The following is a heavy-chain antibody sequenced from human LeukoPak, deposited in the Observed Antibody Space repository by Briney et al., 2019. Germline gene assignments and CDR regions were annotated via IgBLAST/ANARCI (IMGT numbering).Heavy chain of an antibody. CDR2: ISSSSSYT. D-gene: IGHD5-12*01. Sequence: GGSLRLSCAASGFTFSDYYMSWIRQAPGKGLEWVSYISSSSSYTNYADSVKGRFTISRDNAKNSLYLQMNSLRAEGTAVYYCARDELWINYAFDIWGQGTMVTVSS. J-gene: IGHJ3*02. CDR1: GFTFSDYY. V-gene: IGHV3-11*06. CDR3: ARDELWINYAFDI.